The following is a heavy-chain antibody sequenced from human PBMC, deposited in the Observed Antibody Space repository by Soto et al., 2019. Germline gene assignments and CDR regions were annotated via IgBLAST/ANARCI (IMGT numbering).Heavy chain of an antibody. CDR2: ISYDGSNK. CDR1: GFTFSSYA. V-gene: IGHV3-30*04. D-gene: IGHD1-1*01. CDR3: ARDLNSLESRSWYFDL. J-gene: IGHJ2*01. Sequence: GGSLRLSCAASGFTFSSYAMHWVRQAPGKGLEWVAVISYDGSNKYYADSVKGRFTISRDNSKNTLYLQMNSLRAEDTAVYYCARDLNSLESRSWYFDLWGRGTLVTVSS.